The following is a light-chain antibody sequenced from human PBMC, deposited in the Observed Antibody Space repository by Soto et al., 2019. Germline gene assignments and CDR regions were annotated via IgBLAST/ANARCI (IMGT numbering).Light chain of an antibody. CDR3: ASYTSSRTWV. J-gene: IGLJ3*02. CDR1: SSDVGSYNR. V-gene: IGLV2-18*02. Sequence: QSALTQPPSVSGSPGQSVTISCTGTSSDVGSYNRVSWYQQPPGTAPKLMIYEVTNRLSGVPNRFSASKSGNTASLTISGLQAEDEADYYCASYTSSRTWVFGGGTKLTVL. CDR2: EVT.